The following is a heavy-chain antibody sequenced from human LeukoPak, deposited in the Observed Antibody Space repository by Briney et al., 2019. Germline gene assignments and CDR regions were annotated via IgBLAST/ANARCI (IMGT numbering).Heavy chain of an antibody. D-gene: IGHD3-10*02. CDR3: AELGITMIGGV. CDR1: GFIFSSYW. CDR2: IKQDGSEK. V-gene: IGHV3-7*01. Sequence: GGSLRLSCAASGFIFSSYWMSWVRQAPGKGLEWVANIKQDGSEKYYVDSVKGRFTISRDNAKNSLYLQMNSLRAEDTAVYYCAELGITMIGGVWGKGTTVTISS. J-gene: IGHJ6*04.